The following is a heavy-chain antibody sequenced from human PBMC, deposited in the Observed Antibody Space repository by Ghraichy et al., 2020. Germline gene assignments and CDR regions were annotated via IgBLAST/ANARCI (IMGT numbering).Heavy chain of an antibody. CDR1: GYTFTGYY. V-gene: IGHV1-2*06. CDR2: INPNSGGT. Sequence: ASVKVSCKASGYTFTGYYMHWVRQAPGQGLEWMGRINPNSGGTNYAQKFQGRVTMTRDTSISTAYMELSRLRSDDTAVYYCARARITMARTNQNWFDPWGQGTLVTVSS. J-gene: IGHJ5*02. D-gene: IGHD3-10*01. CDR3: ARARITMARTNQNWFDP.